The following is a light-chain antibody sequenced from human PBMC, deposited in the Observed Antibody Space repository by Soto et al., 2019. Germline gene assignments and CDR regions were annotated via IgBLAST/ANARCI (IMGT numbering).Light chain of an antibody. J-gene: IGKJ1*01. CDR1: QSVSSN. Sequence: IVMTQSPATLSVSPGERATLSFRASQSVSSNLAWYQQKPGQAPRLLIYGASTRATGIPARFSGSGSGTEFTLTISSLQSEDSAVYYCQQYNNRWTFGQGTKVDIK. V-gene: IGKV3-15*01. CDR2: GAS. CDR3: QQYNNRWT.